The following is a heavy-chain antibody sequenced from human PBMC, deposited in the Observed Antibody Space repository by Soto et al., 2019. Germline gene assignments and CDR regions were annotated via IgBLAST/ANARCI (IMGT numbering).Heavy chain of an antibody. V-gene: IGHV1-3*01. CDR2: INAGNGST. J-gene: IGHJ5*02. Sequence: GASVKVSCKASGYTFTCYAMHWVRQATGQRLEWMGWINAGNGSTKYSQKFQGRVTITRDTSASTAYMELSSLRSEDTAVYYCARQAVRGYSSGWYMFDPWGQGTLVTVSS. CDR3: ARQAVRGYSSGWYMFDP. CDR1: GYTFTCYA. D-gene: IGHD6-19*01.